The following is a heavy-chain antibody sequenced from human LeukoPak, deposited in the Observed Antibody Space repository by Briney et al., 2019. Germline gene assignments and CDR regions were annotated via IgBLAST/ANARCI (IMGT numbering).Heavy chain of an antibody. CDR2: IIPIFGTA. CDR1: GYTFTSYG. J-gene: IGHJ4*02. CDR3: ARAPGYSYGTGNDY. Sequence: ASVKVSCKASGYTFTSYGISWVRQAPGQGLEWMGGIIPIFGTANYAQKFQGRVTITADESTSTAYMELSSLRSEDTAVYYCARAPGYSYGTGNDYWGQGTLVTVSS. V-gene: IGHV1-69*13. D-gene: IGHD5-18*01.